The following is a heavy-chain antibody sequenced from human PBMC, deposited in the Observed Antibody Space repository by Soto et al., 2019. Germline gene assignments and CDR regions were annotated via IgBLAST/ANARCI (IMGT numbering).Heavy chain of an antibody. V-gene: IGHV3-30*03. D-gene: IGHD2-8*02. CDR3: TGEVASGY. CDR1: GFTFSSYG. Sequence: QVQLVESGGGVVQPGRSLRLSCAASGFTFSSYGMHWVRKAPGKGLEWVAVISKDGSVKYYADSVKGRFTISRDNSKNTLYLQMKSLGAEDTAAYYCTGEVASGYWGQGTLVTVSS. J-gene: IGHJ4*02. CDR2: ISKDGSVK.